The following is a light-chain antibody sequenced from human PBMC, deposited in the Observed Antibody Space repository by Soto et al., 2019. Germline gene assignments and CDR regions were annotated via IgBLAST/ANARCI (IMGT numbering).Light chain of an antibody. Sequence: IQMTQSPSPLSASVGDRVTITCRASQPINRWLAWYQQKPGKAPKLLIYAASSLHTGVPLRFSGSGSGTDFSLTISSLQPEAFATYYCKQSKPFPLTFGGGIKVDTK. V-gene: IGKV1-12*01. CDR2: AAS. CDR3: KQSKPFPLT. CDR1: QPINRW. J-gene: IGKJ4*01.